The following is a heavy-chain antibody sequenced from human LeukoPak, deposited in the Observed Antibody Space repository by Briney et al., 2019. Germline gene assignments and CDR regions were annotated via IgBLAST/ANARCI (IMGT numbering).Heavy chain of an antibody. V-gene: IGHV4-34*01. CDR3: ARGNIVVVPAAKGLYNWFDP. CDR2: INHSGST. Sequence: SETLSLTCAVYGGSFSGYYWSWIRQPPGKGLEWIGEINHSGSTNYNPSLKSRVTISVDTSKNQFSLKLSSVTAADTAVYYCARGNIVVVPAAKGLYNWFDPWGQGTLVTVSS. D-gene: IGHD2-2*01. J-gene: IGHJ5*02. CDR1: GGSFSGYY.